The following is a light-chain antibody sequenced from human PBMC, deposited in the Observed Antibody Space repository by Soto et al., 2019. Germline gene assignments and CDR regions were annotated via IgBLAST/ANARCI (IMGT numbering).Light chain of an antibody. J-gene: IGKJ4*01. CDR2: GAS. Sequence: EIVVTQSPATLSVSPGERATLSCRASQSVRSNLAWYQQKPGQAPRLLIYGASTRATGTPARFRGSGSGTDFTLTISSLEPEDFAVYYCQQRYNWPSLTFGGGTKVDIK. CDR1: QSVRSN. V-gene: IGKV3-15*01. CDR3: QQRYNWPSLT.